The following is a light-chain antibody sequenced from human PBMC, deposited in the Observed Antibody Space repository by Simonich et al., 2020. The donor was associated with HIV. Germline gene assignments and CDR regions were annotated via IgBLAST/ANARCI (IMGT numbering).Light chain of an antibody. CDR3: QQYNNWPSPFT. CDR2: GTS. J-gene: IGKJ3*01. Sequence: EIVMTQSPATLSVSPGERATLSCRASQSVSSNLAWYQQKLGQAPRLLIYGTSTRATGIPARFSVSGFGTQFPLTISSMQSEDFAVYYCQQYNNWPSPFTFGPGTKVDIK. V-gene: IGKV3-15*01. CDR1: QSVSSN.